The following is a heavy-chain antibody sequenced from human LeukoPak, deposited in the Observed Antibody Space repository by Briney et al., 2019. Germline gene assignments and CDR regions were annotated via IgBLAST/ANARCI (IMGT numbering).Heavy chain of an antibody. CDR3: ARGGYTRFDF. J-gene: IGHJ4*02. Sequence: QSGGSLRLSCAASGFAFSGYWMSWVRQAPGKGLEWVANIKEDGSEKYYVDSVKGRFTISRDNAKNSLYLQVNSLRAEDTAVYYCARGGYTRFDFWGQGTLVTVSS. V-gene: IGHV3-7*01. CDR1: GFAFSGYW. CDR2: IKEDGSEK. D-gene: IGHD5-18*01.